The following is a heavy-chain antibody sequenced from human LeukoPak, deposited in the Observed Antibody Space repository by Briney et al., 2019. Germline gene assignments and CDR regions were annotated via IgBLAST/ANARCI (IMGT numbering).Heavy chain of an antibody. D-gene: IGHD3-3*01. V-gene: IGHV3-21*01. CDR3: ARDEGVWSGSDH. Sequence: PGGSLRLSCAASGFTFISYSMNWVRQAPGKGLEWVSSISTSSSYIHYADSVKGRFTISRDNAKNSLYLQMNSLRAEDTAVYYCARDEGVWSGSDHWGPGTLVTVSS. J-gene: IGHJ4*02. CDR1: GFTFISYS. CDR2: ISTSSSYI.